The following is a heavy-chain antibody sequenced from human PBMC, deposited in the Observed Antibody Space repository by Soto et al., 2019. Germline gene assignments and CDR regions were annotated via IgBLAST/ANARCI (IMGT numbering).Heavy chain of an antibody. Sequence: PGGSLRLSCAASGFTFSSYAMSLVRQAPGKGLEWVSAISGSGGSTYCADSVKGRFTISRDNSKNTLYLQMNSLRAEDTAVYYCAQVDSSSGPHPFDYWGHGTMVTVSS. V-gene: IGHV3-23*01. CDR3: AQVDSSSGPHPFDY. D-gene: IGHD6-13*01. CDR2: ISGSGGST. J-gene: IGHJ4*01. CDR1: GFTFSSYA.